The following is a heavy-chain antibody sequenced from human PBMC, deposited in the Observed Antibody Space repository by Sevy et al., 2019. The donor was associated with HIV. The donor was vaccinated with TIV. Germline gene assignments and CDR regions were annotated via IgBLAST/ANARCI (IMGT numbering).Heavy chain of an antibody. D-gene: IGHD6-19*01. J-gene: IGHJ4*02. Sequence: ASGKVSCKASGGVFKSYGISWVRQAPGQGLEWMGGIIPILNTVHYAQKFQGRVTITADESTKTAYMELSSLRSEDTAVYYCVRGGGNGWYYFDYWGQETLVTVSS. CDR2: IIPILNTV. CDR3: VRGGGNGWYYFDY. V-gene: IGHV1-69*13. CDR1: GGVFKSYG.